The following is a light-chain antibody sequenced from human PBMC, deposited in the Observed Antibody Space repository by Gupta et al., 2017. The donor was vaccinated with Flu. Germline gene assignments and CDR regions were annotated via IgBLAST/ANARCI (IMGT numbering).Light chain of an antibody. CDR2: KDN. J-gene: IGLJ1*01. V-gene: IGLV3-25*03. CDR3: QSADTTSTYYV. Sequence: QKPGQAPALLIYKDNERPSGIPERFSASGSGTTVTLTISGVQAEDEADYYCQSADTTSTYYVFGAGTKVTVL.